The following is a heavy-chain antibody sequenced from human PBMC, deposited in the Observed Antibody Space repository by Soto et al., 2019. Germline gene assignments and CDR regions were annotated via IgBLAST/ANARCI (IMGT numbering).Heavy chain of an antibody. J-gene: IGHJ4*02. CDR2: IVPTFGTV. D-gene: IGHD6-6*01. V-gene: IGHV1-69*01. CDR3: ATRPYSSSMFVLASDY. Sequence: QVQLVQSGAEVKKPGSSVKVSCKASGGTLSSYAINWVRQAPGQGLEWMGGIVPTFGTVKYAQKFQCRLTIIADESTNTAYMVLGSLTSADTVVYYCATRPYSSSMFVLASDYCGQGTLVTVSS. CDR1: GGTLSSYA.